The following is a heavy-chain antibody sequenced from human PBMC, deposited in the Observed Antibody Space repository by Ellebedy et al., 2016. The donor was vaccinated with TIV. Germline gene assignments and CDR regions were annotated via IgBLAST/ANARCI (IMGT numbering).Heavy chain of an antibody. CDR1: GGTFSSYA. CDR2: IIPILGIA. J-gene: IGHJ4*02. Sequence: AASVKVSCKASGGTFSSYAISWVRQAPGQGLEWMGRIIPILGIANYAQKFQGRVTITADKSTSTAYMELSSLRSDDTAVYYCARDYYDSSGYLDYWGQGTLVTVSS. D-gene: IGHD3-22*01. V-gene: IGHV1-69*04. CDR3: ARDYYDSSGYLDY.